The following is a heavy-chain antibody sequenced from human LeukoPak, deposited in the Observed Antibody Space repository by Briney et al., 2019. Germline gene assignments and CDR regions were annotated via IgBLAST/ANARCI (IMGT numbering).Heavy chain of an antibody. CDR3: AKLHTTGTPNGDY. CDR1: GFTFSSYG. J-gene: IGHJ4*02. V-gene: IGHV3-30*02. CDR2: IRYDGSNK. Sequence: GGSLRLSCAASGFTFSSYGMHWVRQAPGKGLEWVAFIRYDGSNKYYADSVKGRFTISRDNSKNTLYLQMNSLRAEDTAVYYCAKLHTTGTPNGDYWGQGTLVTASS. D-gene: IGHD1-1*01.